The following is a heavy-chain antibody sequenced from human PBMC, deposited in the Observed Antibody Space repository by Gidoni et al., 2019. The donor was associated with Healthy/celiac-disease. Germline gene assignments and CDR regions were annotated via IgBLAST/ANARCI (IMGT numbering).Heavy chain of an antibody. Sequence: EVQLVESGGGLVQPGGSLRLSCAASGFTFSSYSMNWVRQAPGKGLEWASYISSSSSTIYYADSVKGRFTVSRDKAKNSLYLQMNSLRAEDTAMYYCARANRASYSSGWYEGAFDIWGQGTMVTVSS. CDR3: ARANRASYSSGWYEGAFDI. D-gene: IGHD6-19*01. J-gene: IGHJ3*02. V-gene: IGHV3-48*01. CDR1: GFTFSSYS. CDR2: ISSSSSTI.